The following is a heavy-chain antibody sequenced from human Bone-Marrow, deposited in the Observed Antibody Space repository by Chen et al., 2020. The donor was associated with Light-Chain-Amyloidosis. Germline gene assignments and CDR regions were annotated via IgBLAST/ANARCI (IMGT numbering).Heavy chain of an antibody. Sequence: EVQLVESGGALVQPGGSLRLSSAASGFTLNTYWMHWVRQPPGGGLVWVARMPTDVTKTVYADSVKGRFTVSRDDAKNTLYLEMNSLRVEDTGLYFCARDRGRFSYNRGGLDSWGQGTLVTVSS. CDR1: GFTLNTYW. CDR3: ARDRGRFSYNRGGLDS. J-gene: IGHJ4*02. CDR2: MPTDVTKT. V-gene: IGHV3-74*01. D-gene: IGHD3-10*01.